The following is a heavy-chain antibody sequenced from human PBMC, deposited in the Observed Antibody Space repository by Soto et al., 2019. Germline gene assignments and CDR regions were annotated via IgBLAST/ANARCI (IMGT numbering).Heavy chain of an antibody. CDR2: IYSGGST. CDR1: GFTVSSNY. J-gene: IGHJ4*02. V-gene: IGHV3-53*04. Sequence: GGSLRLSCAASGFTVSSNYMSWVRQAPGKGLEWVSIIYSGGSTYYADTSKGRFTISRHNYKNTLYPQMNSLRAEDTAVYYCARAYCPSWFYFDFWGQGTLVTVSS. CDR3: ARAYCPSWFYFDF. D-gene: IGHD6-13*01.